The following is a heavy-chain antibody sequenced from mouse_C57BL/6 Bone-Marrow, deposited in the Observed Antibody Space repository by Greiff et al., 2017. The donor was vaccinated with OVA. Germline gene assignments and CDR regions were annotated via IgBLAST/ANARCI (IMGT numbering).Heavy chain of an antibody. J-gene: IGHJ1*03. CDR2: INPSSGYT. CDR3: ATPQCITTVVGYFDV. D-gene: IGHD1-1*01. Sequence: QVQLKQSGAELAKPGASVKLSCKASGYTFTSYWMHWVKQRPGQGLEWIGYINPSSGYTKYNQKFQDKATLTADKSSSTAYMQLSSLTYEDAAVYYCATPQCITTVVGYFDVWGTGTTVTVSS. CDR1: GYTFTSYW. V-gene: IGHV1-7*01.